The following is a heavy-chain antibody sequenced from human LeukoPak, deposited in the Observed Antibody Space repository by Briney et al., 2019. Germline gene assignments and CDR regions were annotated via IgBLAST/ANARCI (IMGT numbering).Heavy chain of an antibody. CDR1: GLTFSDYY. D-gene: IGHD3-22*01. Sequence: GGSLRLSCAASGLTFSDYYMTWIRQAPGKGLEWVSYISSSGSTIYYADSVKGRFTISRDNAKNSLYLQMNSLRAEDTAVYYCARDLRPNYYDSSAYFFDYWGQGTLVTVSS. J-gene: IGHJ4*02. CDR3: ARDLRPNYYDSSAYFFDY. V-gene: IGHV3-11*04. CDR2: ISSSGSTI.